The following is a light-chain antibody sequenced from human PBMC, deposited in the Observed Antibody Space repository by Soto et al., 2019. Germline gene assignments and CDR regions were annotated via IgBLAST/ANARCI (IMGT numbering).Light chain of an antibody. CDR2: DAS. CDR1: HSVSNN. Sequence: EIVLTQSPATLSLSPGERATLSCRASHSVSNNLGWYQQKPGQAPRLLIYDASNRATDIPARFSGSGSVTDFTLTINRLEPEAFAVYYCQPRSNWPRTFGQGTKLEIK. CDR3: QPRSNWPRT. J-gene: IGKJ2*01. V-gene: IGKV3-11*01.